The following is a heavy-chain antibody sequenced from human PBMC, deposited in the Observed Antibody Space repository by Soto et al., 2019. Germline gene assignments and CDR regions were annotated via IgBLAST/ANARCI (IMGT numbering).Heavy chain of an antibody. CDR2: VSYDGSGK. J-gene: IGHJ6*02. CDR1: GFTFSAYG. CDR3: XXXXXXXXXXXXXXXXXYYYHGLGV. Sequence: QVQLVESGGGVVQPGRSLRLSCVGSGFTFSAYGIHWVRQAPGKGLEWVAVVSYDGSGKYYADSVKGRFTISRDNSKNTLYLQMNTLGVXXXXXXXXXXXXXXXXXXXXXXXXXYYYHGLGVWGQGTTVFVSS. V-gene: IGHV3-30*03.